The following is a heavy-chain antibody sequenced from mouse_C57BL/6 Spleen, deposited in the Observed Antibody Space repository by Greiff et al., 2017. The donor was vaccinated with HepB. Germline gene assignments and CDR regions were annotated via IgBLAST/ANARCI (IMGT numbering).Heavy chain of an antibody. CDR3: AREALDYLAWFAY. V-gene: IGHV1-72*01. CDR2: IDPNSGGT. Sequence: QVQLQQPGAELVKPGASVKLSCKASGYTFTSYWMHWVKQRPGRGLEWMGRIDPNSGGTKYNEKFKSKATLTVDKPSSTAYMQLSSLTSEDSAVYDCAREALDYLAWFAYWGQGTLVTVAA. J-gene: IGHJ3*01. CDR1: GYTFTSYW. D-gene: IGHD2-4*01.